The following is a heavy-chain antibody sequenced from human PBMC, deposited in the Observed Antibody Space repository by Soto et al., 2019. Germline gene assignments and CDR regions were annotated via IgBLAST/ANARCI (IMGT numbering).Heavy chain of an antibody. Sequence: QVQLQESGPGLVKPSETLSLTCTVSGGSISSYYWSWIRQPPGKGLEWIGYIYYSGSNNYNPSLKSRVTISVDTSKNQFSLKLSSVTAADTAVYYCARRWGALFDYWGQGTLVTVSS. CDR2: IYYSGSN. D-gene: IGHD1-26*01. J-gene: IGHJ4*02. CDR1: GGSISSYY. CDR3: ARRWGALFDY. V-gene: IGHV4-59*08.